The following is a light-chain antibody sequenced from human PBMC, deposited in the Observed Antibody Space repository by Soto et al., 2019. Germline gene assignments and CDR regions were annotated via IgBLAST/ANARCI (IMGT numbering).Light chain of an antibody. Sequence: EVVMTQSPATLSVSPGERATLSCRASQSVSSNLAWYQQKPGQAPRLLSYGASTRATGIPARFSGSGSGTEFTLTISSLQSEDCAVYYCQQYNNWPLYTFGQGTKLEIK. CDR1: QSVSSN. V-gene: IGKV3D-15*01. CDR3: QQYNNWPLYT. CDR2: GAS. J-gene: IGKJ2*01.